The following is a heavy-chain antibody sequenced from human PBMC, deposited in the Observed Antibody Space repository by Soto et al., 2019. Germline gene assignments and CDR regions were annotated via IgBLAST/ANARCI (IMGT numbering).Heavy chain of an antibody. V-gene: IGHV1-2*02. Sequence: ASVKVSCKASGYTFTGYYMHGVRQAHGQGLEWMGWINPNSGGTNYAQKFQGRVTMTRDTSISTAYMELSRLRSDDTAVYYCARAPQWANFDYWGQGTLVTVSS. D-gene: IGHD6-19*01. CDR1: GYTFTGYY. CDR2: INPNSGGT. CDR3: ARAPQWANFDY. J-gene: IGHJ4*02.